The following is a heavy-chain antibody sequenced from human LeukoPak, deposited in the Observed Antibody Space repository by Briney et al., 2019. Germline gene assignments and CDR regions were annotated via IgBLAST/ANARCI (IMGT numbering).Heavy chain of an antibody. CDR2: IYSGGST. D-gene: IGHD3-10*01. CDR3: ARGLYDYGSGSYYSDY. Sequence: GGSLRLSCAASGFTFSNAWMSWVRQAPGKGLEWVSVIYSGGSTYYADSVKGRFTVSRDNSKNTLYLQMNSLRAEDTAVYYCARGLYDYGSGSYYSDYWGQGTLVTVSS. V-gene: IGHV3-53*01. J-gene: IGHJ4*02. CDR1: GFTFSNAW.